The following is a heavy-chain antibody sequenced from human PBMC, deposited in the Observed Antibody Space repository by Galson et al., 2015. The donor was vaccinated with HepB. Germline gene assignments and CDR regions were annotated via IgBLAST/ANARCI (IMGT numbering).Heavy chain of an antibody. J-gene: IGHJ3*02. CDR3: AKDNGEQWLVGSDAFDI. D-gene: IGHD6-19*01. V-gene: IGHV3-30*18. CDR2: ISYDGSNK. CDR1: GFTFSSYG. Sequence: SLRLSCAASGFTFSSYGMHWVRQAPGKGLEWVAVISYDGSNKYYADSVKGRFTISRDNSKNTLYLQMNSLRAEDTAVYYCAKDNGEQWLVGSDAFDIWGQGTMVTVSS.